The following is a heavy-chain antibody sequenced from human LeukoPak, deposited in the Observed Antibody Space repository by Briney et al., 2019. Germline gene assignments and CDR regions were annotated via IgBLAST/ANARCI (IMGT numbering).Heavy chain of an antibody. D-gene: IGHD1-26*01. J-gene: IGHJ4*02. CDR2: INHSGST. Sequence: SETLSLTCAVYGGSFSGYYWSWIRQPPGKGLEWIGEINHSGSTNYNPSLKSRVTISVDTSKNQFSLKLSSVTAADTAVYYCARGSGSYPTLFDYWGQGTLVTVSS. V-gene: IGHV4-34*01. CDR3: ARGSGSYPTLFDY. CDR1: GGSFSGYY.